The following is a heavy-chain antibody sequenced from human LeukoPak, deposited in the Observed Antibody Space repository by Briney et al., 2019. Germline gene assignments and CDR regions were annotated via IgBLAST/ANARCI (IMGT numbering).Heavy chain of an antibody. CDR2: TYYRSKWYH. CDR1: GDSVSSNTAA. D-gene: IGHD5-24*01. Sequence: SQTHSLTCAITGDSVSSNTAAWNWIRQSPSRGLEWLGRTYYRSKWYHDYAVSVKSRITINADTSKNQFSLQLNSVTPEDTAVYYCIRDREDGFNLDYWGRGTLVTVSS. V-gene: IGHV6-1*01. J-gene: IGHJ4*02. CDR3: IRDREDGFNLDY.